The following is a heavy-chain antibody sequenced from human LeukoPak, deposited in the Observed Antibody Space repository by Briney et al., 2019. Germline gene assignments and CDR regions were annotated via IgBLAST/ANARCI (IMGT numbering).Heavy chain of an antibody. CDR2: IWSNGYTT. CDR1: GFTFNFYG. J-gene: IGHJ4*02. Sequence: GGSLRLSCVASGFTFNFYGMHWVRQAPGRGLEWVAVIWSNGYTTDYRDSVKGRFTISRDNSQNTLYLQMSSLRAEDTAVYYCATDRGGSPFDYWGPGTLVTVSS. D-gene: IGHD1-26*01. V-gene: IGHV3-33*01. CDR3: ATDRGGSPFDY.